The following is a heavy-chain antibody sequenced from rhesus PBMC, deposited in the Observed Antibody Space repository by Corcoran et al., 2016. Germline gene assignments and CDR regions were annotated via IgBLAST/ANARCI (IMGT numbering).Heavy chain of an antibody. D-gene: IGHD3-3*01. J-gene: IGHJ3*01. Sequence: QLQLQESGPGLVKPSETLSLTCAVSGYSISSGYGWSWIRQPPGKGLEWIGYISYSGSTSYNPSLKSRVTISRGTSKNQFSLKLSSVTAADTAVYYCARLGVLQFLDWSPFDAFDFWGQGLRVTVSS. CDR2: ISYSGST. CDR1: GYSISSGYG. CDR3: ARLGVLQFLDWSPFDAFDF. V-gene: IGHV4-122*02.